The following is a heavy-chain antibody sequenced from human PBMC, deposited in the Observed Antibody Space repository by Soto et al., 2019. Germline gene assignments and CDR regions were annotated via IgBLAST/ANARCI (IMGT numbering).Heavy chain of an antibody. CDR1: GYTFTSYG. J-gene: IGHJ6*02. CDR3: ARDETAAGTSYYYYGMDV. CDR2: ISAYNGNT. D-gene: IGHD6-13*01. V-gene: IGHV1-18*01. Sequence: ASVKVSCKASGYTFTSYGISWVRQAPGQGLEWMGWISAYNGNTNYAQKLQGRVTTTTDTSTSTAYMELRSLRSDDTAVYYCARDETAAGTSYYYYGMDVWGQGTTVTVSS.